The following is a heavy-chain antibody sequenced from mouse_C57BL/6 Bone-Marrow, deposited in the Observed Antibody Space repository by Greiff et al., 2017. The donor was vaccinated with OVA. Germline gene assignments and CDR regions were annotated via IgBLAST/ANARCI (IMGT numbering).Heavy chain of an antibody. CDR1: GYTFTDYN. J-gene: IGHJ1*03. V-gene: IGHV1-18*01. CDR2: ISPNSGGT. Sequence: EVHLKQSGPELVKPGASVKLPCKASGYTFTDYNMDWVQQSPGKSLEWIGDISPNSGGTIYTDKLKGTATFTVDKSSSTAYRELRSLTSEDTAVYYCARNGGYYGSSYWYFDVWGTGTTVTVSS. CDR3: ARNGGYYGSSYWYFDV. D-gene: IGHD1-1*01.